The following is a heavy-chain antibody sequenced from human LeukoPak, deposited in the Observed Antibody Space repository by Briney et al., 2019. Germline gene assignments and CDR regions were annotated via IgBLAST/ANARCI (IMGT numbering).Heavy chain of an antibody. CDR2: ISGSGGST. Sequence: GGSLTLSCEASGFTFSSYGTSWVRQAPGKGLEWVSAISGSGGSTHYADSVKGRFTISRDNSKNTLYLQMNSLRAEDTAVYYCAKVLNYYGSGYFDYWGQGTLVTVSS. CDR1: GFTFSSYG. J-gene: IGHJ4*02. D-gene: IGHD3-10*01. CDR3: AKVLNYYGSGYFDY. V-gene: IGHV3-23*01.